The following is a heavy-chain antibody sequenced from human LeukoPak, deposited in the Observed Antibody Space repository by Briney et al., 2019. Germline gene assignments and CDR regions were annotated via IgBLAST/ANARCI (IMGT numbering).Heavy chain of an antibody. Sequence: SETLSLTCTVSGGSISSSSYYWGWIRQPPGKGLEGIGSIYYSGSTYYNPSLKSRVTISVDTSKNQFSLKLSSVTAAGTAVYSCARAPAGDYLHFDYWGQGTLVTVSS. CDR3: ARAPAGDYLHFDY. J-gene: IGHJ4*02. CDR1: GGSISSSSYY. V-gene: IGHV4-39*07. CDR2: IYYSGST. D-gene: IGHD4-17*01.